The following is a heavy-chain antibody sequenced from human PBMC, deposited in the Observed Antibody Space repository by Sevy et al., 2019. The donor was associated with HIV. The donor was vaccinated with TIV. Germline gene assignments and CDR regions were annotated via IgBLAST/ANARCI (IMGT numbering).Heavy chain of an antibody. J-gene: IGHJ4*02. Sequence: SETLSLTCTVSGGSISSYYWSWIRQTPGKGLEWIGYIYYSGSTNYNPSLKSRLTISLDTSKNQFSLKLSSVTAADTAVYYCARVGDTSGYYDYYFDYWGQGTLVTVSS. CDR2: IYYSGST. V-gene: IGHV4-59*01. CDR3: ARVGDTSGYYDYYFDY. CDR1: GGSISSYY. D-gene: IGHD3-22*01.